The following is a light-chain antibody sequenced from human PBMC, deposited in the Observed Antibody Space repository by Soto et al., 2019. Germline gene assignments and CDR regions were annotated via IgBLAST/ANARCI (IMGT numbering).Light chain of an antibody. J-gene: IGKJ1*01. Sequence: DIQMTQSPSTLSSSIGDRVTITCRASQSISSWLAWYQQKPGKAPKLLIYKASSLESGVPSRFSGSGSGTEFTLTISSLQPDDFATYYCQQYNSWTFVHRTKVDIK. CDR3: QQYNSWT. CDR1: QSISSW. V-gene: IGKV1-5*03. CDR2: KAS.